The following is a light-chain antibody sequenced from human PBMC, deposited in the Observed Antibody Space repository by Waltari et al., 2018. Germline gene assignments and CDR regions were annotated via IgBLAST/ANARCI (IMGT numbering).Light chain of an antibody. J-gene: IGKJ4*01. V-gene: IGKV1-33*01. CDR2: DAS. CDR1: QDIRNY. CDR3: QQYDNLLT. Sequence: DIQMTQSPSSLSASVGDRFTISCQASQDIRNYLNWYQQKPGKAPKLLIYDASNLETGVPSRFSGSGSGTDFTFTISSLQPEDIATYYCQQYDNLLTCGGGTKVEIK.